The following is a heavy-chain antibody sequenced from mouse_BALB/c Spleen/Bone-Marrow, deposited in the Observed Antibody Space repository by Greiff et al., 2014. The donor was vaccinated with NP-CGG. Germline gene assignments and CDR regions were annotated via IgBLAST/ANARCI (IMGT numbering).Heavy chain of an antibody. V-gene: IGHV2-9*02. J-gene: IGHJ4*01. CDR2: IWADGST. Sequence: QVQLKDSGPGLVAPSQSLSVTCTVSGFSLTNYGVHWVRQPPGKGLEWLGVIWADGSTNYNSALVSRLSISKDNSKSQVLFKMNSLQTDDTAMYYCARITTATGAMDYWGQGTSVTVSS. D-gene: IGHD1-2*01. CDR1: GFSLTNYG. CDR3: ARITTATGAMDY.